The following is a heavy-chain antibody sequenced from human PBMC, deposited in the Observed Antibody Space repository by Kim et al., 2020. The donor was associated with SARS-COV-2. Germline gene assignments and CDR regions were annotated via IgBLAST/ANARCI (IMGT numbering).Heavy chain of an antibody. CDR1: GFTFSSYS. CDR2: ISSSSSYI. D-gene: IGHD5-18*01. J-gene: IGHJ6*02. CDR3: AREGAADTAMVSVSYYYGMDV. Sequence: GGSLRLSCAASGFTFSSYSMNWVRQAPGKGLEWVSSISSSSSYIYYADSVKGRFTISRDNAKNSLYLQMNSLRAEDTAVYYCAREGAADTAMVSVSYYYGMDVWGQGTTVTVSS. V-gene: IGHV3-21*01.